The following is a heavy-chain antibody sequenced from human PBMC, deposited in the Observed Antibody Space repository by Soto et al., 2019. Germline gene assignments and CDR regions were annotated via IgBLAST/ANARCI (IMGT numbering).Heavy chain of an antibody. CDR1: GGSIRSSSYY. Sequence: QLQLQESGPGLVKPSETLSLTCTVSGGSIRSSSYYWGWIRQPPGKGLEWIGIIYYSGSTNYNPSLKSRVTISEDTSKNQFSLKLYSVTAADTAVYYCVHFRDNHAFDIWGQGTMVTVSS. V-gene: IGHV4-39*01. CDR3: VHFRDNHAFDI. CDR2: IYYSGST. D-gene: IGHD3-3*02. J-gene: IGHJ3*02.